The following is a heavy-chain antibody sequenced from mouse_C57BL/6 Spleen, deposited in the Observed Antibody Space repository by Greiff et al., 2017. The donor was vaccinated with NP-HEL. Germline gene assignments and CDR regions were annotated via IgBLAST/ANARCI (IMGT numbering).Heavy chain of an antibody. Sequence: QVQLQQPGAELVKPGASVKMSCKASGYTFTSYWITWVKQRPGQGLEWIGDIYPGCGCTNYNEKFKSKATLTVDTSSSTAYMQLSSLTSEDSAVYYCARGDYGSPYYYAMDYWGQGTSVTVSS. CDR1: GYTFTSYW. J-gene: IGHJ4*01. V-gene: IGHV1-55*01. CDR2: IYPGCGCT. CDR3: ARGDYGSPYYYAMDY. D-gene: IGHD1-1*01.